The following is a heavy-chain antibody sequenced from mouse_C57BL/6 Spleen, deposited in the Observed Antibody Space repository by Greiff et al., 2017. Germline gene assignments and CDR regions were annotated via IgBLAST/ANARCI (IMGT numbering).Heavy chain of an antibody. Sequence: VQLQESDVELVKPGASVKISCKVSGYTFTDHTIHWMKQRPEQGLEWIGYIYPRDGSTKYNEKFKGKATLTADKSSSTAYMQLNSLTSEDSAVYFCASTMVTYYYAMDYWGQGTSVTVSS. CDR1: GYTFTDHT. J-gene: IGHJ4*01. CDR3: ASTMVTYYYAMDY. V-gene: IGHV1-78*01. D-gene: IGHD2-1*01. CDR2: IYPRDGST.